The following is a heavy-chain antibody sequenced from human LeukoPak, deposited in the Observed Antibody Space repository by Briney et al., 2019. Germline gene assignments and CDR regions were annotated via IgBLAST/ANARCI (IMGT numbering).Heavy chain of an antibody. V-gene: IGHV1-18*01. Sequence: ASVKVSCKASGYTFTSYGISWVRQAPGQGLEWMGWISAYNGNTNYAQKLQGRVTMTTDTSTSTAYMELRSLRSDDTAVYYCARDRDYDILTGYPVHFDYWGQGTLVTVSS. CDR3: ARDRDYDILTGYPVHFDY. J-gene: IGHJ4*02. CDR1: GYTFTSYG. CDR2: ISAYNGNT. D-gene: IGHD3-9*01.